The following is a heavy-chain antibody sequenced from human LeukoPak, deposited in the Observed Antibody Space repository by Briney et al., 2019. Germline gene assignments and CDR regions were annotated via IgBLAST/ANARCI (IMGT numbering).Heavy chain of an antibody. D-gene: IGHD2-2*02. Sequence: GGSLSLSCAASGFKFDDYGMSWVRQVPGKGLEWVSGINWNGGSRGYADSVKGRFTISGDNAKNSVYLQMNSLRSEDTAFYHCARDRCSSTSCYNTPNWFDPWGQGTLVTVSS. CDR3: ARDRCSSTSCYNTPNWFDP. V-gene: IGHV3-20*01. CDR1: GFKFDDYG. J-gene: IGHJ5*02. CDR2: INWNGGSR.